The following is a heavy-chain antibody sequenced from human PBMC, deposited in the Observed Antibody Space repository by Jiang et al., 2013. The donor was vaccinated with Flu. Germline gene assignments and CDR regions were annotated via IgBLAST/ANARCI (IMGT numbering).Heavy chain of an antibody. V-gene: IGHV3-30-3*01. D-gene: IGHD3-10*01. CDR1: GFTFSSYA. CDR3: ARVATPYGSGSYYRGHYFDY. J-gene: IGHJ4*02. CDR2: ISYDGSNK. Sequence: VQLLESGGGVVQPGRSLRLSCAASGFTFSSYAMHWVRQAPGKGLEWVAVISYDGSNKYYADSVKGRFTISRDNSKNTLYLQMNSLRAEDTAVYYCARVATPYGSGSYYRGHYFDYWGQGTLVTVSS.